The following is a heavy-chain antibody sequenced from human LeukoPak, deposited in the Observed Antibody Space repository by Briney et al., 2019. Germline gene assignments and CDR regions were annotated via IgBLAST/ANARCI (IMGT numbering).Heavy chain of an antibody. CDR2: IYYSGST. Sequence: PSETLSLTCTVSGGSISSYYWSWIRQPPGKGLEWIGYIYYSGSTNYNPSLKGRVTISVDTSKNQFSLKLSSVTAADTAVYYCASGSGYYFHYFDYWGQGTLVTVSS. CDR3: ASGSGYYFHYFDY. J-gene: IGHJ4*02. D-gene: IGHD3-22*01. V-gene: IGHV4-59*01. CDR1: GGSISSYY.